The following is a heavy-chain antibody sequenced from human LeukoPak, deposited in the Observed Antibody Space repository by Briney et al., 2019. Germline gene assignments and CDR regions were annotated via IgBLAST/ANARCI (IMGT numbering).Heavy chain of an antibody. Sequence: GGSLRLSCAASGFTFSSYAMHWVRQAPGKGLEYVSAISSNGGSTYYANSVKGRFTISRDNSKNTLYLQMGSLRAEDMAVYYCAKRRDGYFDYWGQGTLVTVSS. J-gene: IGHJ4*02. V-gene: IGHV3-64*01. CDR2: ISSNGGST. CDR3: AKRRDGYFDY. D-gene: IGHD5-24*01. CDR1: GFTFSSYA.